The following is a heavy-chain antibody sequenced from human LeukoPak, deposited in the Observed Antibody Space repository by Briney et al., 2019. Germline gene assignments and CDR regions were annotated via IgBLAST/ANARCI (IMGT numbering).Heavy chain of an antibody. CDR1: GYSFPNYW. J-gene: IGHJ6*03. CDR2: IYPGDSDT. V-gene: IGHV5-51*01. Sequence: GESLKISCKGSGYSFPNYWIGWVRQMPGKGLEWMGIIYPGDSDTRYSPSFQGQVTISADKSISTAYLQWNSLKASDTAMYYCARVLLWSETNMDVWGKGTTVTVSS. CDR3: ARVLLWSETNMDV. D-gene: IGHD3-10*01.